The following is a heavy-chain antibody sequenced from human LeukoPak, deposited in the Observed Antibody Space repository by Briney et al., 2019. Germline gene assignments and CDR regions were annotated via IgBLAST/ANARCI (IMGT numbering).Heavy chain of an antibody. V-gene: IGHV1-18*04. J-gene: IGHJ6*03. D-gene: IGHD3-22*01. Sequence: ASVKVSCKASGYTYTGYYMHWVRQAPGQGLEWMGWISSYSGNTNYAQKLQGRVTMTTDTSTSTAYMELRSLRSDDTAVYYCARVEYYDSSAYYYYYYYMDVWGKGTTVTVSS. CDR2: ISSYSGNT. CDR1: GYTYTGYY. CDR3: ARVEYYDSSAYYYYYYYMDV.